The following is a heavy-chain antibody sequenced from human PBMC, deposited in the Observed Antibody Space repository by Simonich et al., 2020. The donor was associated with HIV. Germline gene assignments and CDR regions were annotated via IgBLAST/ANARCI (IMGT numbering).Heavy chain of an antibody. D-gene: IGHD3-3*01. CDR1: GFTFSSYA. V-gene: IGHV3-23*01. J-gene: IGHJ4*02. Sequence: EVQLLESGGGLVQPGGSLRLSCAASGFTFSSYAMSWVRQAPGKWLGWVSTISSSGGSTYYADSVKGRFTISRDNSKNTLYLQMNSLRAEDTAVYYCAKDRYYNFWSGYYDYWGQGTLVTVSS. CDR3: AKDRYYNFWSGYYDY. CDR2: ISSSGGST.